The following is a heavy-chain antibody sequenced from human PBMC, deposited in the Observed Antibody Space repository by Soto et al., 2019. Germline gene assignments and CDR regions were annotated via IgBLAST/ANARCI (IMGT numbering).Heavy chain of an antibody. CDR2: IYHSGST. CDR3: ARDPAP. CDR1: GGSISTYY. V-gene: IGHV4-59*12. Sequence: PSETLSLTCTVSGGSISTYYWSWVRQPPGKGLEWIGYIYHSGSTNYNPSLKSRVTISVDTSKNQFSLKLTSVTAADTAVYYCARDPAPWGQGTLVTVSS. J-gene: IGHJ5*02.